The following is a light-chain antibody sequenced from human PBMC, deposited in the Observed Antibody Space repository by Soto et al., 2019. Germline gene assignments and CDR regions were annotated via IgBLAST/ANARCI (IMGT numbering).Light chain of an antibody. J-gene: IGKJ3*01. V-gene: IGKV3-20*01. Sequence: EVVLTQSPGTLSLSLGESATLSCRASQSVRGNYFAWYQQRPGQAPRLLVYGPSVRAAGIPDRFRGSGSRTDFNLTINRVEPEDFAVYYCHQFGMSPFTFGPGTTLDIK. CDR3: HQFGMSPFT. CDR1: QSVRGNY. CDR2: GPS.